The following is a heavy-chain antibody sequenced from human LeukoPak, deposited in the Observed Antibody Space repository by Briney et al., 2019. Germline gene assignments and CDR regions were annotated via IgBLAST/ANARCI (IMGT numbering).Heavy chain of an antibody. J-gene: IGHJ3*02. CDR1: GFTFSRNT. D-gene: IGHD6-19*01. V-gene: IGHV3-20*01. CDR2: INWNGGST. CDR3: ARSSVTGAFDI. Sequence: RGSLRLSCAASGFTFSRNTMNWVRQASGKGLEWVSGINWNGGSTGYADSVKGRFTISRDNAKNSLYLQMNSLRAEDTALYHCARSSVTGAFDIWGQGTMVTVSS.